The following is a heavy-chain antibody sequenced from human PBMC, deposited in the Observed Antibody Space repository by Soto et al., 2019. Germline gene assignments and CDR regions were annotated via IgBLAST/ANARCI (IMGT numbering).Heavy chain of an antibody. Sequence: QVQLQESGPGLGKPSQTLSLTCTVSGGSISSGGYYWSWIRQHPGKGLEWIGYIYYSGSTYYNPSLKSRVTISVDTSKNQFSLKLSSVTAADTAVYYCAQSAHRYLRWFDPWGQGTLVTVSS. V-gene: IGHV4-31*03. CDR1: GGSISSGGYY. CDR2: IYYSGST. CDR3: AQSAHRYLRWFDP. J-gene: IGHJ5*02. D-gene: IGHD1-20*01.